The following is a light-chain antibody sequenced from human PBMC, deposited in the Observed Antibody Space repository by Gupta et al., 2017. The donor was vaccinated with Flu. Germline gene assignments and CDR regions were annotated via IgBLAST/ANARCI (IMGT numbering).Light chain of an antibody. CDR3: QQYGDSPLT. J-gene: IGKJ4*01. Sequence: EIVLTQSPGTLSLSPGERATLSCRASQSVNKNYFAWYQQKPGQAPRLLIYGISMRATGIPDRFSGSGSGTDFILTISRLEPEDFAVYFCQQYGDSPLTFGGGTRVDIK. CDR1: QSVNKNY. CDR2: GIS. V-gene: IGKV3-20*01.